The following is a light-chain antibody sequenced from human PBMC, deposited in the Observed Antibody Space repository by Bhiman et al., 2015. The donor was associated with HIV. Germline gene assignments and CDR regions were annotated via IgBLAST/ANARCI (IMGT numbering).Light chain of an antibody. CDR2: DVS. CDR3: SSYISSSTDNYV. J-gene: IGLJ1*01. CDR1: SSDVGGYNY. V-gene: IGLV2-14*01. Sequence: QSALTQPASVSGSPGQSVTISCTGTSSDVGGYNYVSWYQQHPGKAPKLMIFDVSKRPSGVSNRFSGSKSGSTASLTISGLQAADEAYYYCSSYISSSTDNYVFGTGTKVTV.